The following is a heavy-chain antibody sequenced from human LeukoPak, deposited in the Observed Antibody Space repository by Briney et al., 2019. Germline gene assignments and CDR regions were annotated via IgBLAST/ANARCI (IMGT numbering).Heavy chain of an antibody. Sequence: PGGSLRLSCAASGFRFSSYVMSWVRQAPGKGLEYVSSIDGSYGASYYVDSVKGRFTISRDNSKNTLFLQMNSLRVEDTALYYCARVDSGNYDYWGQGTLLTVSS. J-gene: IGHJ4*02. V-gene: IGHV3-23*01. CDR2: IDGSYGAS. D-gene: IGHD1-26*01. CDR3: ARVDSGNYDY. CDR1: GFRFSSYV.